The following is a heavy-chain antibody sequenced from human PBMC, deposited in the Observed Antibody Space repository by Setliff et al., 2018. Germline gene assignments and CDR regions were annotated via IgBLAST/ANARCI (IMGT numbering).Heavy chain of an antibody. D-gene: IGHD5-12*01. CDR1: GYTFTTYA. CDR2: INTNTGNP. CDR3: ARASRYGTIKYRGDYYMDV. Sequence: ASVKVSCKASGYTFTTYAIGWMRQDPGQGPEWMGWINTNTGNPSYAQGFTGRFVFSLDTSVSTAYLQISSLKGEDTGVYYCARASRYGTIKYRGDYYMDVWGKGTTVTVSS. V-gene: IGHV7-4-1*02. J-gene: IGHJ6*03.